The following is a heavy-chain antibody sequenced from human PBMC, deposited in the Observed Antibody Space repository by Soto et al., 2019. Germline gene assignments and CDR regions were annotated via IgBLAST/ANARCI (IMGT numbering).Heavy chain of an antibody. D-gene: IGHD6-13*01. CDR3: AREYSSSWYGSFDY. CDR1: GGSISSYY. Sequence: SETLSLTCTVSGGSISSYYWSWIRQPPGKGLEWIGYIYYSGGTNYNPSLKSRVTISVDTSKNQFSLKLSSVTTADTAVYYCAREYSSSWYGSFDYWGQGTLVTVSS. CDR2: IYYSGGT. J-gene: IGHJ4*02. V-gene: IGHV4-59*01.